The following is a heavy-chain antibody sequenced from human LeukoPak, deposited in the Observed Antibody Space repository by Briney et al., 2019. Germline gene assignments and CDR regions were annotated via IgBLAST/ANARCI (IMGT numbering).Heavy chain of an antibody. CDR1: GFTFRNYW. CDR2: IKQDGSEK. V-gene: IGHV3-7*01. Sequence: GGSLRLSCAASGFTFRNYWMSWVRQAPGKWLEWVANIKQDGSEKYYVDSVKGRFTISRDNAKNSLYLQMNRLRTDDTAVYFCEREGPFDFWGQGTLVTVSS. CDR3: EREGPFDF. J-gene: IGHJ4*02.